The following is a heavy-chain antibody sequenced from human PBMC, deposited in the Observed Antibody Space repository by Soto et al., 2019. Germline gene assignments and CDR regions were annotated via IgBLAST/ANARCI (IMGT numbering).Heavy chain of an antibody. CDR3: ASPSPSYYYASSPDSTPDYYGMDV. CDR1: GYTFTSYY. Sequence: ASVKVSCKASGYTFTSYYMHWVRQAPGQGLEWMGIINPSGGSTSYAQKFQGRVTMTRDTSTSTVYMELSSLRSEDTAVYYCASPSPSYYYASSPDSTPDYYGMDVWGQGTTVTVSS. CDR2: INPSGGST. J-gene: IGHJ6*02. D-gene: IGHD3-22*01. V-gene: IGHV1-46*01.